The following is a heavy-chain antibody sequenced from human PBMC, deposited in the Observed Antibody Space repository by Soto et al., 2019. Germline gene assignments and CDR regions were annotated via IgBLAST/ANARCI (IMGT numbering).Heavy chain of an antibody. CDR2: AYHSGRN. J-gene: IGHJ3*01. CDR1: GGSIRSRSYY. V-gene: IGHV4-39*01. CDR3: SSGARFDV. D-gene: IGHD3-10*01. Sequence: QLQLQESGPGLVKPSETLSLTCTVSGGSIRSRSYYWGWIRQPPGKGLEWIGSAYHSGRNYYNSSFKSRVTISVDTSKNQYSLKLRSVTAADTAVYHCSSGARFDVWGQGTKVNVSS.